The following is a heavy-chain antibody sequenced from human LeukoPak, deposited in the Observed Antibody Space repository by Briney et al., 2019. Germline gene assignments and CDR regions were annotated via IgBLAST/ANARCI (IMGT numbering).Heavy chain of an antibody. D-gene: IGHD4/OR15-4a*01. CDR1: GGSISSYY. V-gene: IGHV4-59*08. J-gene: IGHJ4*02. Sequence: SEILSLTCTVSGGSISSYYWSWIRQPPGKGLEWIGYIYYSGSTNYNPSLKSRVTISVDTSKNQFSLKLSSVTAADTAVYYCARHDGVLATFDYWGQGTLVTVSS. CDR2: IYYSGST. CDR3: ARHDGVLATFDY.